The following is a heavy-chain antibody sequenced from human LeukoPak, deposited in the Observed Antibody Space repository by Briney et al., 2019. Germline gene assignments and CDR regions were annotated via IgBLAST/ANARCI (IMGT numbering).Heavy chain of an antibody. CDR2: INHSGST. J-gene: IGHJ4*02. Sequence: SETLSLTCAVYGGSFSGYYWNWIRQPPGKGLEWIGEINHSGSTNYNPSLKSRVTISVDTSKNQFSLKLSSVTAADTAVYYCARDEYFDYLLWYYWGQGTLVTVSS. V-gene: IGHV4-34*01. CDR1: GGSFSGYY. D-gene: IGHD3-9*01. CDR3: ARDEYFDYLLWYY.